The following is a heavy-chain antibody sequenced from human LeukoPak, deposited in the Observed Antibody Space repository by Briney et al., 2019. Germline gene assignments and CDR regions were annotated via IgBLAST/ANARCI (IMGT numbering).Heavy chain of an antibody. D-gene: IGHD5-12*01. CDR1: GGSISSSSYY. CDR3: ARESLRYSGCD. J-gene: IGHJ4*02. V-gene: IGHV4-61*02. CDR2: IYTSGST. Sequence: KPSETLSLTCTVSGGSISSSSYYWGWIRQPAGKGLEWIGRIYTSGSTNYNPSLKSRVTISVDTSKNQFSLKLSSVTAADTAVYYCARESLRYSGCDWGQGTLVTVSS.